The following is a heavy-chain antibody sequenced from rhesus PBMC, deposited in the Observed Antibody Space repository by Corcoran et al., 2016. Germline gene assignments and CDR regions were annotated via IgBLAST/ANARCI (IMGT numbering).Heavy chain of an antibody. Sequence: QLQLQASGPGLVKPSATLSRPCAVSGRSISSTYWRWIRQPPGTGLEWIGRISGSGGSTDYNPSRKSRVTISTDTSKNQFSLKLSSVAAADTAVYYCARDRGLRFFDYWGQGVLVTVSS. CDR2: ISGSGGST. D-gene: IGHD4-29*01. J-gene: IGHJ4*01. CDR1: GRSISSTY. CDR3: ARDRGLRFFDY. V-gene: IGHV4-173*01.